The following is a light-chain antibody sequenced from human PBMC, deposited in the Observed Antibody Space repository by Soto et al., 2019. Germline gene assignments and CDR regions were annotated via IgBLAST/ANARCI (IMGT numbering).Light chain of an antibody. CDR3: TSYTSDSTYV. J-gene: IGLJ1*01. CDR2: DVS. CDR1: STDVGRYNY. V-gene: IGLV2-14*01. Sequence: HSVLTKPASVSGSPGQSITISCTGTSTDVGRYNYVSWYQQHPGKAPKLMVYDVSNRPSWVSNRFSGSKSGITASLTISGLQAEDEADYCCTSYTSDSTYVFGTGTKVTVL.